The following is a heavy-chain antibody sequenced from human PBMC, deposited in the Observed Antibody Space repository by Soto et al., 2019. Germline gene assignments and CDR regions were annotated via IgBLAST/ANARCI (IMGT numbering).Heavy chain of an antibody. CDR3: ARVVSYDILAGSPPYNCFDP. V-gene: IGHV1-69*02. CDR1: GGTFSSYT. J-gene: IGHJ5*02. CDR2: IIPILGIA. Sequence: SVKVSCKASGGTFSSYTISWVRQAPGQGLEWMGRIIPILGIANYAQKFQGRVTITADKSTSTAYMELSSLRSEDTAVYYCARVVSYDILAGSPPYNCFDPWGQGTLVTVSS. D-gene: IGHD3-9*01.